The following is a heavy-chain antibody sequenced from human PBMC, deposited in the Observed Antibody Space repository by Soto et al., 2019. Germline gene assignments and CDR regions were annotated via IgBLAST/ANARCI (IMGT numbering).Heavy chain of an antibody. CDR2: ISSSSSYK. CDR1: GFTFSSYS. Sequence: GGSLRLSCAASGFTFSSYSMNWVRQAPGKGLEWVSSISSSSSYKYYADSVKGPFTISRDNAKNSLYLQMNSLRAEDTAVYYCAREKYCSSTSCYAMDAFDIWGQGTMVTVSS. V-gene: IGHV3-21*01. CDR3: AREKYCSSTSCYAMDAFDI. J-gene: IGHJ3*02. D-gene: IGHD2-2*01.